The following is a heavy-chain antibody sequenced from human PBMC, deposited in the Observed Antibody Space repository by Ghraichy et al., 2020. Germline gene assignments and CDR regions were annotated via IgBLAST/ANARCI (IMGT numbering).Heavy chain of an antibody. CDR2: IYYSGST. J-gene: IGHJ4*02. CDR1: GGSISSYY. CDR3: ARHGGLEMASTLDY. V-gene: IGHV4-59*08. Sequence: SQTLSLTFTVSGGSISSYYWSWIRQPPGKGLEWIGYIYYSGSTNYNPSLKSRVTISVDTSKNQFSLKLSSVTAADTAVYYCARHGGLEMASTLDYWGQGTLVTVSS. D-gene: IGHD5-24*01.